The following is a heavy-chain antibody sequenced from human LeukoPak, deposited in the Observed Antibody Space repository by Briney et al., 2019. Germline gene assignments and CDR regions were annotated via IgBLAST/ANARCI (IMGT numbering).Heavy chain of an antibody. V-gene: IGHV3-30-3*01. J-gene: IGHJ6*02. Sequence: GGSLRLSCAASGFTFSSYAMHWVRQAPGKGLEWVAVISYDGSNKYYADSVKGRFTISRDNSKNTLYLQMNSLRAEDTAVYYCASEGAAAGPLYYYYGMDVWGQGTTVTVSS. CDR3: ASEGAAAGPLYYYYGMDV. CDR1: GFTFSSYA. CDR2: ISYDGSNK. D-gene: IGHD6-25*01.